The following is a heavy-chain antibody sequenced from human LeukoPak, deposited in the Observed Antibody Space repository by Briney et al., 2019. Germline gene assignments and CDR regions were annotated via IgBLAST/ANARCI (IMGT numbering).Heavy chain of an antibody. Sequence: GGSLRLSCAASGFTFSSYYMSWVRQAPGKGLEWVANIKQDGSGKYYVDSVKGRFTISRDNAENSLYLQMHSLRAEDTAIYYCVRDLYARLRLGEPPGYWGQGTLVTVSS. V-gene: IGHV3-7*01. CDR1: GFTFSSYY. D-gene: IGHD3-16*01. CDR2: IKQDGSGK. CDR3: VRDLYARLRLGEPPGY. J-gene: IGHJ4*02.